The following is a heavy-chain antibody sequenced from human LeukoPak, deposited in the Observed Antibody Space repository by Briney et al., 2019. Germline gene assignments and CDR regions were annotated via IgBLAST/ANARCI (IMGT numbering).Heavy chain of an antibody. CDR3: ARRKSAAGIDY. V-gene: IGHV3-66*01. CDR2: IYSCGST. J-gene: IGHJ4*02. CDR1: GFTVSSNY. D-gene: IGHD6-13*01. Sequence: GGSLRLSCAASGFTVSSNYMSWVRQAPGTGLEWVSVIYSCGSTYYADSVKGRFTISRDNSKNTLYLQMNSLRAEDTAVYYCARRKSAAGIDYWGQGTLVTVSS.